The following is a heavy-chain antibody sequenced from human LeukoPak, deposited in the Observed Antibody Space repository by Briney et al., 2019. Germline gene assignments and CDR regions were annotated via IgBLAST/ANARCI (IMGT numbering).Heavy chain of an antibody. Sequence: PGESLRLSCAASGFTFSTYAMSWVRQAPGKGLEWVSVISGSVSNTYSADSVKGRFTISRDNSKDTLYLQMNSLRAEDTAVYYCARHLGDYDPLTGYGYWGQGTLVTVSS. J-gene: IGHJ4*02. V-gene: IGHV3-23*01. D-gene: IGHD3-9*01. CDR2: ISGSVSNT. CDR3: ARHLGDYDPLTGYGY. CDR1: GFTFSTYA.